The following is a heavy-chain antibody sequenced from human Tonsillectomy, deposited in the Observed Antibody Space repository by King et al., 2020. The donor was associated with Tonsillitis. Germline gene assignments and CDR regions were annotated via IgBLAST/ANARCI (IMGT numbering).Heavy chain of an antibody. Sequence: QLQESGPGLVKPSETLSLTCTVSGYSISSGYYWGWLRQPPGKGLEWIGSIYHSGSTYYNPSLKSRVTISVDTSKNQFSLKLSSVTAADTAVYYCARGFNHYYYDSSGYGLDAFDIWGQGTMVTVSS. CDR2: IYHSGST. CDR3: ARGFNHYYYDSSGYGLDAFDI. CDR1: GYSISSGYY. D-gene: IGHD3-22*01. V-gene: IGHV4-38-2*02. J-gene: IGHJ3*02.